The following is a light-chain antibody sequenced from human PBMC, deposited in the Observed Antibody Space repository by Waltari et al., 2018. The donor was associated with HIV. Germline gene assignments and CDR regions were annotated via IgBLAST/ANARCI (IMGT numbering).Light chain of an antibody. CDR3: QQSGSSPFT. J-gene: IGKJ3*01. V-gene: IGKV3-20*01. Sequence: EIVLTQSPGTLSLSPGEGATLSCRASQSVTSNYLAWYQQKPGQPPRLLSYGATSRATGIPDRFSGSGSGTDFTLTISRLGPEDFAVYYCQQSGSSPFTFGPGPKWISN. CDR2: GAT. CDR1: QSVTSNY.